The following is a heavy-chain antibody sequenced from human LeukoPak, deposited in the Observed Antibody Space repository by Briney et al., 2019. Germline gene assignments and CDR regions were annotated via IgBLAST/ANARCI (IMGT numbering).Heavy chain of an antibody. Sequence: GGSLRLSCAASGFTVSSNYMSWVRQAPGKGLEWASVIYSGGSTYYADSVKGRFTISRDNSKNTLYLQMNSLRAEDTAVYYCAKDPFGAAAGAHYGMDVWGQGTTVTVSS. V-gene: IGHV3-66*01. CDR1: GFTVSSNY. CDR3: AKDPFGAAAGAHYGMDV. CDR2: IYSGGST. D-gene: IGHD6-13*01. J-gene: IGHJ6*02.